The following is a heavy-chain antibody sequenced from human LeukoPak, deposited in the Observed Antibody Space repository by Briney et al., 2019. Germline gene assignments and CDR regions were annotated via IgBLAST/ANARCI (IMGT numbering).Heavy chain of an antibody. CDR3: ARSMEYSGYDSNPYFDY. CDR1: GYTFTSHY. Sequence: GASVKVSCKASGYTFTSHYMHWVRQAPGQGLEWMGIINPSGGSTSYAQKFQGRVTMTRDTSTSTVYMELSSLRSEDTAVYYCARSMEYSGYDSNPYFDYWGQGTLVTVSS. J-gene: IGHJ4*02. V-gene: IGHV1-46*01. CDR2: INPSGGST. D-gene: IGHD5-12*01.